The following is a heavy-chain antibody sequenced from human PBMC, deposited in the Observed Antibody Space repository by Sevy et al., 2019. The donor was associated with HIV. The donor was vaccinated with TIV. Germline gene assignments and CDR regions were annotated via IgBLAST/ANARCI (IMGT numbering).Heavy chain of an antibody. D-gene: IGHD5-12*01. CDR2: ISGSGGST. CDR3: AGTFWGYSGYEGGAFDI. J-gene: IGHJ3*02. Sequence: GGSLRLSCAASGFTFSSYAMSWVRQAPGKGLEWVSAISGSGGSTYYADSVKGRFTISRDNSKNTLYLQMNSLRAEDTAVYYCAGTFWGYSGYEGGAFDIWGQGTMVTVSS. V-gene: IGHV3-23*01. CDR1: GFTFSSYA.